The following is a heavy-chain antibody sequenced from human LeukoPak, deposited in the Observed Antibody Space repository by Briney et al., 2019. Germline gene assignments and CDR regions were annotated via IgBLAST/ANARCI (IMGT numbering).Heavy chain of an antibody. Sequence: PSETLSLTCTVSGGSISSYYWSWIRQPPGKGLERIGYIYYSGSTNYNPSLKSRVTISVDTSKNQFSLKLSSVTAADTAVYYCAREPPSGLTYAFDIWGQGTMVTVSS. CDR2: IYYSGST. D-gene: IGHD3-22*01. V-gene: IGHV4-59*12. J-gene: IGHJ3*02. CDR1: GGSISSYY. CDR3: AREPPSGLTYAFDI.